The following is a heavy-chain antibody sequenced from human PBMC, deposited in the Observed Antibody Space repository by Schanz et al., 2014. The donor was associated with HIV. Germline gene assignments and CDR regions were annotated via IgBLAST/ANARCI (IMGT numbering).Heavy chain of an antibody. D-gene: IGHD1-1*01. J-gene: IGHJ6*02. Sequence: QLVQSGGVPVQPGGSLRLSCEASGFTFDDFAMHWVRQSPGKGLEWVSLINWNGDTTKYADAVKGRFYISRDNSKNSLYLEMNSLRAEDTAFYYCAKSVVSDWDDAEYYYGMDVWGQGTTVTVSS. CDR3: AKSVVSDWDDAEYYYGMDV. CDR1: GFTFDDFA. CDR2: INWNGDTT. V-gene: IGHV3-9*01.